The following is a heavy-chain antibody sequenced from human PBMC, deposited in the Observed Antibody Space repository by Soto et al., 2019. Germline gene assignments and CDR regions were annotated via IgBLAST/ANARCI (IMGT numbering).Heavy chain of an antibody. J-gene: IGHJ4*02. Sequence: GASVKVSCKASGGTFGSDAITWVRQAPGQGLEWVGRIIPIFGTTNYAQNLQGRVTISADKSTLTSYMELHSLTSDDTALYYCAIGSTVRAYYTNWLDSWDQGTQGTVSS. CDR2: IIPIFGTT. CDR3: AIGSTVRAYYTNWLDS. V-gene: IGHV1-69*06. D-gene: IGHD3-22*01. CDR1: GGTFGSDA.